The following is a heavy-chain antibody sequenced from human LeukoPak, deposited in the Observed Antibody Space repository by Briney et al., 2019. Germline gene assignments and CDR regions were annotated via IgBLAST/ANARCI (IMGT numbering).Heavy chain of an antibody. CDR1: GGSFSGYY. CDR2: INHSGST. CDR3: ARGGSGYYDFWSGYYTENWFDP. V-gene: IGHV4-34*01. J-gene: IGHJ5*02. Sequence: SETLSLTCAVYGGSFSGYYWSWIRQPPGKGLEWIGEINHSGSTNYNPSLKSRVTISVDTSKNQFSLKLSSVTAADTAVYYCARGGSGYYDFWSGYYTENWFDPWGQGTLVTVSS. D-gene: IGHD3-3*01.